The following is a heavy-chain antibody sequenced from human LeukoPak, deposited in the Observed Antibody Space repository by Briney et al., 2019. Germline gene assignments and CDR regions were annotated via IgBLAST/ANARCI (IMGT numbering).Heavy chain of an antibody. V-gene: IGHV4-34*01. CDR1: GGSFSGYY. J-gene: IGHJ3*02. D-gene: IGHD3-22*01. Sequence: SETLSLTCAVYGGSFSGYYWSWIRQPPGKGLEWIGEINHSGSTNYNPSLKSRVTISVDTSKNQFSLKLSSVTAADTAVYYCARGSVVVIPYAFDIWGQGTMVTVSS. CDR3: ARGSVVVIPYAFDI. CDR2: INHSGST.